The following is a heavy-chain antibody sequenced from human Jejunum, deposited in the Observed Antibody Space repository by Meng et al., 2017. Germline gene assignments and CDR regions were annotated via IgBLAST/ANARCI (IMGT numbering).Heavy chain of an antibody. V-gene: IGHV4-4*02. D-gene: IGHD6-19*01. Sequence: QGQLQESGQGRVQPWETLSLTCAVYGASLSSGNWWSWVRQPPGKGLEWIGEMYQSGTTNYNPSLKSRVTILLDTSKNQLSLELTSVTAADTAVYYCARHISVTGTRGFDYWGQGTLVTVSS. CDR1: GASLSSGNW. CDR3: ARHISVTGTRGFDY. J-gene: IGHJ4*02. CDR2: MYQSGTT.